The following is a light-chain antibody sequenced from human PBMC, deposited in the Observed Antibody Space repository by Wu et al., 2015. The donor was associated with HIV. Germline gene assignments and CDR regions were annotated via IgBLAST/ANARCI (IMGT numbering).Light chain of an antibody. J-gene: IGKJ3*01. V-gene: IGKV3-20*01. CDR1: QRVGNTY. Sequence: EIVLTQSPGTLSLSPGERATLSCRASQRVGNTYLAWYQQKPGQAPRLLIYGTSRRVTGIPDRFSGGGSDTDFTLTINRLEPEDFAVYYCQQYGATPASGFSFGPGTRVDHK. CDR3: QQYGATPASGFS. CDR2: GTS.